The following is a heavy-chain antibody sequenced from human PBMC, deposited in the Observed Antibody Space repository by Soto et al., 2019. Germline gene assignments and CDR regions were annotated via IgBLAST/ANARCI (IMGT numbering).Heavy chain of an antibody. J-gene: IGHJ4*02. CDR3: AREEWGSYGSNDY. V-gene: IGHV1-2*02. D-gene: IGHD5-18*01. Sequence: QVQLVQSGAEVKKPGASVKVSCKASGYTITGFYMHWVRQAPGHGLEWMGWINPDSGGTNYAQKFQGRGTMTRDTSISTAYMELSRLRSDDTAVYYCAREEWGSYGSNDYWGQGTLVTVSS. CDR1: GYTITGFY. CDR2: INPDSGGT.